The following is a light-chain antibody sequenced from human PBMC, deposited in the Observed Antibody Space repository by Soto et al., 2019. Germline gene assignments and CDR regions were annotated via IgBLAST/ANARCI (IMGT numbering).Light chain of an antibody. J-gene: IGKJ1*01. Sequence: DIVMTQSPDSLDVSLGERATINCKSSQSVLYSSNNKNYLAWYQQKPGQPPKLLIYWASTRESGVPDRFSGSGSGPDFTLTISSLQAEDVAVYYCQQYYSTLWTFGQGTKVEIK. CDR3: QQYYSTLWT. CDR1: QSVLYSSNNKNY. CDR2: WAS. V-gene: IGKV4-1*01.